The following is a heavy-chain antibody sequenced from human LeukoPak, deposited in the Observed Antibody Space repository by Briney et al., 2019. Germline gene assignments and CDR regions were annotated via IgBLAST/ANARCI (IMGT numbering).Heavy chain of an antibody. V-gene: IGHV3-21*01. CDR1: GFTFSSYN. D-gene: IGHD1-26*01. CDR3: ARDPYSGRYGDYYYYYMDV. J-gene: IGHJ6*03. CDR2: ITSSSRYI. Sequence: GGSLRLSCAASGFTFSSYNMNWVRQAPGKGLEWVSSITSSSRYIYYADSVKGRFTISRDNAKNSLYLQIDSLTAEDTAVDYCARDPYSGRYGDYYYYYMDVWGKGTTVTISS.